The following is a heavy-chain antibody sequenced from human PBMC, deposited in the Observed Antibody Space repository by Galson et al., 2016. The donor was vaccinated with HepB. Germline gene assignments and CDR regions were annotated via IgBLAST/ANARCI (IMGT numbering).Heavy chain of an antibody. CDR2: ISSSSSTI. V-gene: IGHV3-48*02. CDR1: GFTFSRYS. CDR3: ARASWAGSGYLVYDY. J-gene: IGHJ4*02. Sequence: SLRLSCAASGFTFSRYSINWVRQAPGKGLEWVSSISSSSSTIDYADSVKGRFTVSRDNAKNSLFLQMNSLRDEDTAVYYCARASWAGSGYLVYDYWGQGTLVAVSS. D-gene: IGHD3-22*01.